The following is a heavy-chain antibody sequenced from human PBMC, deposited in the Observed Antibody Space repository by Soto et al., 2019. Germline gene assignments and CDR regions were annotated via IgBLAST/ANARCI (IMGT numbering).Heavy chain of an antibody. D-gene: IGHD1-7*01. J-gene: IGHJ4*02. V-gene: IGHV3-48*02. CDR1: GFTFSNYS. Sequence: EVQLVESGGGLAQPGGTLRRSCAATGFTFSNYSMNWVRQAPGKGLEWVSYISSSGSTTYYADSLKGRITTSRDNAKNSLYLQMNSLRDEDAAVYYSPRGTKGGSPPLWGQGTLVTVSS. CDR3: PRGTKGGSPPL. CDR2: ISSSGSTT.